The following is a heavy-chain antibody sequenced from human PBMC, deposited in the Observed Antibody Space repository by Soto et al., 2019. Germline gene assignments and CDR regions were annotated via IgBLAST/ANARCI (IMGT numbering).Heavy chain of an antibody. Sequence: QVQLVQSGAEVKKPGSSVKVSCKASGGTFSSYTISWVRQAPGQGLEWMGRIIPILGIANYAQKFQGRVRVTANKSTSTAYMKLSSLRSEDKAVYYCARARKGSVFGVVTGRYYYYMDVWGKGTTVTVSS. V-gene: IGHV1-69*02. CDR1: GGTFSSYT. CDR2: IIPILGIA. D-gene: IGHD3-3*01. J-gene: IGHJ6*03. CDR3: ARARKGSVFGVVTGRYYYYMDV.